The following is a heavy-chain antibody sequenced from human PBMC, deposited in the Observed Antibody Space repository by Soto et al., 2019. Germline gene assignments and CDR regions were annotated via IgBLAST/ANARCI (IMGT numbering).Heavy chain of an antibody. CDR1: GYTFTTYG. CDR2: TNTANGNT. V-gene: IGHV1-18*01. Sequence: QVQLVQSGAEVKKPGASVKVSCKASGYTFTTYGISWVRQAPGQGIEWMGWTNTANGNTNFAQNFQGRVTRTTDTATTTAYMELMSLRSDDTAVYYCARDRKPYCAGDCYSYYFDYWGQGSLVTVSS. CDR3: ARDRKPYCAGDCYSYYFDY. D-gene: IGHD2-21*02. J-gene: IGHJ4*02.